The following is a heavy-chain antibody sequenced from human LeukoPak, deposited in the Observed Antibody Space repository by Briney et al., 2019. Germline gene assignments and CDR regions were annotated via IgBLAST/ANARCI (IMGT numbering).Heavy chain of an antibody. CDR3: ARGRDGYNPGGYWYFDL. D-gene: IGHD5-24*01. V-gene: IGHV3-21*01. CDR2: ISSSSSYI. J-gene: IGHJ2*01. CDR1: GFTFNDYA. Sequence: GGSLRLSCATSGFTFNDYAMNWVRQAPGKGLEWVSSISSSSSYIYYADSVKGRFTISRDNAKNSLYLQMNSLRAEDTAVYYCARGRDGYNPGGYWYFDLWGRGTLVTVSS.